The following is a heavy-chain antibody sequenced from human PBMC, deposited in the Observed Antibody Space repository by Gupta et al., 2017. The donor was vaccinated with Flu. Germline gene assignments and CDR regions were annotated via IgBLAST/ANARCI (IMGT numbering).Heavy chain of an antibody. D-gene: IGHD1-14*01. Sequence: EVQLLDSGGGLVQPGGSLRLSCAASGFTFSSFAMSWVRQAPGKGLEWVSTITSNGFATFHADSVKGRFTISRDNSKNTVSLQMSRLRAEDTAVYYCARTVYHCHPDYWGQGALVTVSS. J-gene: IGHJ4*02. CDR3: ARTVYHCHPDY. CDR1: GFTFSSFA. CDR2: ITSNGFAT. V-gene: IGHV3-23*01.